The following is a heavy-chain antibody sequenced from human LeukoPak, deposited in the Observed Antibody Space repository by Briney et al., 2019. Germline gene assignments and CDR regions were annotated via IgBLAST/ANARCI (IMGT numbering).Heavy chain of an antibody. V-gene: IGHV4-4*07. D-gene: IGHD3-22*01. CDR1: GGSIGSYY. Sequence: PSETLSLTCTVSGGSIGSYYWSWIRQPAGKGLEWIGRIYTSGSTNYNPSLKSRVSMSVDTSKNQFSLKLSSVTAADTAVYYCAASRGYYYDSSGYEYWGQGTLVTVSS. J-gene: IGHJ4*02. CDR3: AASRGYYYDSSGYEY. CDR2: IYTSGST.